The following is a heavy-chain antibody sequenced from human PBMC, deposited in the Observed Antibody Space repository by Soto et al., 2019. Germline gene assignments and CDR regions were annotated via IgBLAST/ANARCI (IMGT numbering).Heavy chain of an antibody. CDR2: IYYSGST. V-gene: IGHV4-31*03. Sequence: QVLLQESGPGLVKPSQTLSLTCTVSGGSISSGGYYWTWIRQHPEKGLEWIGYIYYSGSTHYNPSLKSRATISADTSKNQFSLDLNFGTGADPAVYYCASDVGIWFGEGSTSANYYSGLVAWCQGTAVTVSS. J-gene: IGHJ6*02. D-gene: IGHD3-10*01. CDR1: GGSISSGGYY. CDR3: ASDVGIWFGEGSTSANYYSGLVA.